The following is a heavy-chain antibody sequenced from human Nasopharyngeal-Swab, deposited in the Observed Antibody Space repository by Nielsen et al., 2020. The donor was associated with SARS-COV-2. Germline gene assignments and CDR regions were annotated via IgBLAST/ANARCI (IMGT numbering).Heavy chain of an antibody. CDR1: GDTFTSNY. CDR2: INPSGGST. CDR3: AREGEPGGFFDYGMDV. J-gene: IGHJ6*02. Sequence: AAVKVSCKAAGDTFTSNYMHWVRQGPGQGLERMGIINPSGGSTSYAQKFQGRVTMTRDTSTSTVYMELSSLRSEDTAVYYCAREGEPGGFFDYGMDVWGQGTTVTVSS. D-gene: IGHD3-10*01. V-gene: IGHV1-46*01.